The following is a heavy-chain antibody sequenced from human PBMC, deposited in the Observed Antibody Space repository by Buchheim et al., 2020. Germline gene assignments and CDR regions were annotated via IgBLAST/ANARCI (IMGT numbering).Heavy chain of an antibody. Sequence: QVQLQQWGAGLLKPSETLSLTCAVSGGSFSGYYWSWIRQPPGKGLEWIGEINHSGSTNYNPSLKSRVTISVDTSKNRLSLTLSSVTAADTAVYYCARGFSDFWSGYTIPFDYWGQRTL. J-gene: IGHJ4*02. CDR1: GGSFSGYY. CDR3: ARGFSDFWSGYTIPFDY. D-gene: IGHD3-3*01. CDR2: INHSGST. V-gene: IGHV4-34*01.